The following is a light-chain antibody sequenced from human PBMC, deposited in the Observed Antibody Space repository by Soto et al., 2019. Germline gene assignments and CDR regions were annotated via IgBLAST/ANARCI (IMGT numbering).Light chain of an antibody. CDR1: QSVSSN. Sequence: EIVMTQSPATLSVSPGERATLSCRASQSVSSNLAWYQQKPGQAPRLLIYGASTRATGIPARYSGSGSGTEFTLTISSLQAEDFAVYYCQQYNSGPPMAFGQGNQVEMK. CDR3: QQYNSGPPMA. V-gene: IGKV3-15*01. CDR2: GAS. J-gene: IGKJ1*01.